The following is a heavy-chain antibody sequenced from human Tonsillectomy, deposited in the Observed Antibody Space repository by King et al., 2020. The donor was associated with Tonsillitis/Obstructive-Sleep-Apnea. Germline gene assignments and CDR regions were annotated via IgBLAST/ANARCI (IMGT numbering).Heavy chain of an antibody. Sequence: VQLVESGGGLVQPGRSLRLSCAASGFTFDDYAMHWVRQAPGKGLEWVSGISWNSGSIGYADSVKGRFTISRDNAKNSLYLQMNSLRTEDTALFYCAKVVSPNTFYYYMDVWGKGTTVTVSS. CDR3: AKVVSPNTFYYYMDV. D-gene: IGHD2-8*01. V-gene: IGHV3-9*01. CDR2: ISWNSGSI. J-gene: IGHJ6*03. CDR1: GFTFDDYA.